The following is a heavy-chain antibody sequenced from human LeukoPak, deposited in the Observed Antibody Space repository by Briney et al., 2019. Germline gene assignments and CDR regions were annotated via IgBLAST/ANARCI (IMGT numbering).Heavy chain of an antibody. CDR2: INWNGGST. V-gene: IGHV3-20*04. J-gene: IGHJ4*02. CDR3: ARDRIVGATTESFDY. D-gene: IGHD1-26*01. CDR1: GFTFDDYG. Sequence: PGGSLRLSCAASGFTFDDYGMSWVRQAPGKGLEWVSGINWNGGSTGYADSVKGRFTISRDNAKNSLYLQMISLRAEDTALYYCARDRIVGATTESFDYWGQGTLVTVSS.